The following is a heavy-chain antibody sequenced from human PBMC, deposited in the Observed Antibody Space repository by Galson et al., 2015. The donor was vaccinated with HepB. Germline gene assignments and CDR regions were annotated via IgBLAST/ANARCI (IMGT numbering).Heavy chain of an antibody. J-gene: IGHJ6*02. CDR3: ARLNRGSRGYSYGTGYYCGMDV. V-gene: IGHV5-51*03. CDR1: GYSFTSYW. CDR2: IYPGDSDT. D-gene: IGHD5-18*01. Sequence: QSGAEVKKPGESLKISCKGSGYSFTSYWIGWVRQMPGKGLEWMGIIYPGDSDTNYSPSFQGHVTISADKSISTAYLQWSSLKASDTAMYYCARLNRGSRGYSYGTGYYCGMDVWGQGTTVTVSS.